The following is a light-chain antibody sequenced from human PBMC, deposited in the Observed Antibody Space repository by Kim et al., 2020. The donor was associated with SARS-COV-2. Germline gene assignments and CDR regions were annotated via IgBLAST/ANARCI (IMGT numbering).Light chain of an antibody. Sequence: GQRVTISCSGSSSNIGSNTLNWYQQFPGTAPQLLVDTDDRRPSGVSDRVSCSKSGTSASLAISALRSEDEADYYCATWDDSLDVWMFGGGTQLTVL. CDR2: TDD. J-gene: IGLJ3*02. V-gene: IGLV1-44*01. CDR3: ATWDDSLDVWM. CDR1: SSNIGSNT.